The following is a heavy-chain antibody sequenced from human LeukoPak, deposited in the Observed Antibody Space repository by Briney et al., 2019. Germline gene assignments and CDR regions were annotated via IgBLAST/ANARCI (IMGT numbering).Heavy chain of an antibody. CDR2: IYPGDSNT. J-gene: IGHJ5*02. CDR3: ARHSYTNGWFSFDP. Sequence: GESLKISCKGSGYSFTTYWIAWVRQMPGKGLEWMGIIYPGDSNTRYSPSFQGQVTISADKSINTAYLQWSSLKTSDTAMYYCARHSYTNGWFSFDPWGQGTLVTVSS. V-gene: IGHV5-51*01. D-gene: IGHD6-19*01. CDR1: GYSFTTYW.